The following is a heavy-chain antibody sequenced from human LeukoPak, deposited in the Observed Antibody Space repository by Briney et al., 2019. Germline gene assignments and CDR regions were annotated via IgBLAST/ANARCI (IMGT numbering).Heavy chain of an antibody. CDR3: ARGPYYYDSSGYFDP. D-gene: IGHD3-22*01. CDR1: GGSISSGSYY. Sequence: KSSETLSLTCTVSGGSISSGSYYWSWIRQPAGKGLEWIGRIYTSGSTNYNPSLKSRVTISVDTSKNQFSLKLSSVTAADTAVYYCARGPYYYDSSGYFDPWGQGTLVTVSS. J-gene: IGHJ5*02. V-gene: IGHV4-61*02. CDR2: IYTSGST.